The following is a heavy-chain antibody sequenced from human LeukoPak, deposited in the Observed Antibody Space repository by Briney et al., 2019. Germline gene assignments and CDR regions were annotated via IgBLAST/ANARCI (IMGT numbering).Heavy chain of an antibody. J-gene: IGHJ4*02. Sequence: SETLSLTCAVYGGSFSTYYWTWIRQPPGKGLEWIGYIYYSGSTYYNPSLKSRVTISVDTSKNQFSLKLSSVTAADTAVYYCAREPPGRTVYWGQGTLVTVSS. CDR3: AREPPGRTVY. D-gene: IGHD4-17*01. CDR2: IYYSGST. V-gene: IGHV4-30-4*08. CDR1: GGSFSTYY.